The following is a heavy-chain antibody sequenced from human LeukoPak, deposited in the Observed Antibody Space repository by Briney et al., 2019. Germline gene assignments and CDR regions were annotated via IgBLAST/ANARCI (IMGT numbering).Heavy chain of an antibody. CDR3: ARNNGMDV. CDR1: GFALSSHW. Sequence: GGSLRLSCAASGFALSSHWMTWVRQVPGRGPEWVANVNRDGSETYYLGSVKGRFTISKDNAKNSLHLQMNSLRAEDTALYHCARNNGMDVWGQGTTVIVSS. V-gene: IGHV3-7*03. J-gene: IGHJ6*02. CDR2: VNRDGSET.